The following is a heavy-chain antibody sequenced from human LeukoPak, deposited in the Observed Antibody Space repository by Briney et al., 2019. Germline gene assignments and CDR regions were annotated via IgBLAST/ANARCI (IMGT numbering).Heavy chain of an antibody. CDR2: ISSSSSTI. J-gene: IGHJ3*02. CDR3: ARGVNYYDSSGYYYDDAFDI. D-gene: IGHD3-22*01. CDR1: GFTFSSHG. Sequence: GGSLRLSCAASGFTFSSHGMHWVRQAPGKGLEWVSYISSSSSTIYYADSVKGRFTISRDNAKNSLYLQMNSLRAEDTAVYYCARGVNYYDSSGYYYDDAFDIWGQGTMVTVSS. V-gene: IGHV3-48*01.